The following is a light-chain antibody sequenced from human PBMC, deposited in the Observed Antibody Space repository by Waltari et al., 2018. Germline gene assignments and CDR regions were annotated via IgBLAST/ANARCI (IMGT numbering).Light chain of an antibody. CDR3: CSYAGSAVSV. CDR2: DVN. J-gene: IGLJ3*02. V-gene: IGLV2-23*02. Sequence: QSALTQTATVSGSPGQSITIPCSGTSSDIGIYNLVSWYQQHPGKAPTLIIYDVNKRPSGVSNRFSGSKSGNTAFLTVSGLQTADEADYYCCSYAGSAVSVFGGGTKLTV. CDR1: SSDIGIYNL.